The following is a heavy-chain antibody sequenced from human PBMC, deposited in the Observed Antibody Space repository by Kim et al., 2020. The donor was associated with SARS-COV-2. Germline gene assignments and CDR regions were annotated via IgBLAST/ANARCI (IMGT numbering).Heavy chain of an antibody. D-gene: IGHD2-2*02. Sequence: GGSLRLSCAASGFTFSSYSMNWVRQAPGKGLEWVSSISSSSSYIYYAESVKGRFTISRDNAKNSLYLQMNSLRAEDTAVYYCAREGHCSSTSCYTTFDAFDIWGQETMVTVSS. CDR1: GFTFSSYS. CDR2: ISSSSSYI. V-gene: IGHV3-21*01. CDR3: AREGHCSSTSCYTTFDAFDI. J-gene: IGHJ3*02.